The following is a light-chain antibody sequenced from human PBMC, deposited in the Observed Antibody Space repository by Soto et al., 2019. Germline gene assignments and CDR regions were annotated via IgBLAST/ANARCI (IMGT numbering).Light chain of an antibody. Sequence: DIQMTQSPSTLPASVGDRVTFICRASQDIGYWLAWYQQKPGKAPKLLIHDASTLERGVPSRFSGSGSGTEFTFSISSLQPDDFATYYCQQYTSYSSFGQGTKVDIK. CDR1: QDIGYW. J-gene: IGKJ1*01. CDR3: QQYTSYSS. V-gene: IGKV1-5*02. CDR2: DAS.